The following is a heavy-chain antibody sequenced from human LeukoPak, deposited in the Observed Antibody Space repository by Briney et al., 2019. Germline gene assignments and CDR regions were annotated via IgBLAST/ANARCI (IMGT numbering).Heavy chain of an antibody. CDR1: GFTFSNYA. Sequence: GGSLRLSCAASGFTFSNYAMNWVRQAPGKGLEWVSAISGSFGNTYYADSVKGRFTISRDNSKNTLYLQMNILTAEDTAVYYCAKGDQAYSSSSFDYWGQGTLVTVSS. D-gene: IGHD6-6*01. J-gene: IGHJ4*02. CDR3: AKGDQAYSSSSFDY. CDR2: ISGSFGNT. V-gene: IGHV3-23*01.